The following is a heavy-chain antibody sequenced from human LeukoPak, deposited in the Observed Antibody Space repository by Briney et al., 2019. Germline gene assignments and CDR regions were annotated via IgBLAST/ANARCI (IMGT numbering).Heavy chain of an antibody. CDR1: GYTLTELS. CDR3: ATRGTYYYDSSGLS. J-gene: IGHJ1*01. D-gene: IGHD3-22*01. Sequence: GASVKVSCKVSGYTLTELSMHWVRQAPGKGLEWMGGFDPEDGETIYAQKFQGRVTMTEDTSTDTAYMELSSLRSEDTAVYYCATRGTYYYDSSGLSWGQGTLVTVSS. CDR2: FDPEDGET. V-gene: IGHV1-24*01.